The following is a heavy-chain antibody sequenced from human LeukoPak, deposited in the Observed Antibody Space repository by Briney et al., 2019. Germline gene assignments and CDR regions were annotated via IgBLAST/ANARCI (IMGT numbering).Heavy chain of an antibody. Sequence: PGGSLRLSCAASGFTFSSYAMSWVRQAPGKGLEWVSAISGGGGSTYYADSVKGRFTISRDNSKNTLYLQMNSLRAEDTAVYYCAKPHGALAIFGPVRWAVFDYWGQGTLVTVSS. J-gene: IGHJ4*02. D-gene: IGHD3/OR15-3a*01. V-gene: IGHV3-23*01. CDR2: ISGGGGST. CDR3: AKPHGALAIFGPVRWAVFDY. CDR1: GFTFSSYA.